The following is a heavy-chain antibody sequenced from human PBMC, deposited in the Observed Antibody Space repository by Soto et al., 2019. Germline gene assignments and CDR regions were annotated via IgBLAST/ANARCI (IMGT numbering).Heavy chain of an antibody. J-gene: IGHJ4*02. V-gene: IGHV1-3*01. CDR3: ARGYYYDSSGYALCDY. D-gene: IGHD3-22*01. Sequence: GASVKVSCKASGYTFTSYAMHWVRQAPGQRLEWMGWINAGNGNTKYSQKFQGRVTITRDTSASTAYMELSSLRSEDTAVYYCARGYYYDSSGYALCDYWGQGTLVTVSS. CDR2: INAGNGNT. CDR1: GYTFTSYA.